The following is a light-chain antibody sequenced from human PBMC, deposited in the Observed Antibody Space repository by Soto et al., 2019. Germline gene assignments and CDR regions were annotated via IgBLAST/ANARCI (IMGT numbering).Light chain of an antibody. J-gene: IGKJ1*01. CDR3: QQSNNWPKT. CDR1: QSVGSN. CDR2: DAS. Sequence: EIVMTQSPDTLSVSPGETATLSCRASQSVGSNLAWYQQKPGQAPRLLISDASTRAAGLPARFSGSGSGTEFTLTISSLQSEAFAVYYCQQSNNWPKTFGQGTKVDIK. V-gene: IGKV3-15*01.